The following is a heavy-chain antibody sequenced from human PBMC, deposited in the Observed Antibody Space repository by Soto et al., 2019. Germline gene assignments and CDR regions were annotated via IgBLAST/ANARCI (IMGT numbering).Heavy chain of an antibody. V-gene: IGHV5-51*01. J-gene: IGHJ6*02. Sequence: GESLKISCKGSGYIFTNYWNGWVRQMPGKGLEWMGIIYPGDSDTRYSPSFQGQVTISADRSINTVYLLVSSLKASDTAMYYCARRSISMVRGRNYYCIDVWGQGTKITVSS. CDR1: GYIFTNYW. CDR3: ARRSISMVRGRNYYCIDV. D-gene: IGHD3-10*01. CDR2: IYPGDSDT.